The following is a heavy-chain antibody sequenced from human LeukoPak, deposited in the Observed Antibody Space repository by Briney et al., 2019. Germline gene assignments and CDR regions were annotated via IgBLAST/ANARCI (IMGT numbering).Heavy chain of an antibody. J-gene: IGHJ4*02. Sequence: PGGSLRLSCAGSGYSFDEYAMHWVRQAPGKGLEWVSGINWKSDKIGYADSVKGRFTISRDNSKNSLYLQVNSLRVEDTALYYCAKDRYCTSSSCPIDYWGQGTMVTVSS. D-gene: IGHD2-2*01. CDR1: GYSFDEYA. CDR2: INWKSDKI. CDR3: AKDRYCTSSSCPIDY. V-gene: IGHV3-9*01.